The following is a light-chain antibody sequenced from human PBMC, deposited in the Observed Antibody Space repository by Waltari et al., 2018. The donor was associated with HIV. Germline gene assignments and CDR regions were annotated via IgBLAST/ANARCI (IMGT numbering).Light chain of an antibody. CDR2: EVV. CDR1: DTDHYD. Sequence: QSALTQPASVSGSPGQSITISCTGTDTDHYDVSWYQHRPGEAPKVIIFEVVNRPSGVSTRFSCSRSGNTASLTISVLLAEDEADYFCTSYISSAIPVFGGGTKVTVL. V-gene: IGLV2-14*01. J-gene: IGLJ2*01. CDR3: TSYISSAIPV.